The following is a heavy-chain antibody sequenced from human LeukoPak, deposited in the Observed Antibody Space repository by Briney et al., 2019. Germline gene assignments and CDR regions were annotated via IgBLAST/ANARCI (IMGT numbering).Heavy chain of an antibody. CDR3: ARGLNYYGISGYLPTGY. Sequence: PGGSLRLSCAASGFTSSSYWMSWVRQAPGKGLEWVAYIKQDGSEKYYVDSVKGRFSISRDNAQDSLWLQMNSLRAEDTAVYYCARGLNYYGISGYLPTGYWGQGTLVTVSS. CDR2: IKQDGSEK. J-gene: IGHJ4*02. V-gene: IGHV3-7*01. CDR1: GFTSSSYW. D-gene: IGHD3-22*01.